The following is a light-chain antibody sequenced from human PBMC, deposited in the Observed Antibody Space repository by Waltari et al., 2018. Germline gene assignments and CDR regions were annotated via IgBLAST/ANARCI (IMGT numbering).Light chain of an antibody. J-gene: IGKJ2*01. CDR1: QGIRND. CDR2: GAS. Sequence: DIQMTQPPSSLSASVGDRVIITCRASQGIRNDLGWFQQKPRKAPNRLIWGASTLQSGVTSRFSGSGSGTEFTLTISSLQPEDFATYYCLQHNSYPYTFGQGTKLEIK. V-gene: IGKV1-17*01. CDR3: LQHNSYPYT.